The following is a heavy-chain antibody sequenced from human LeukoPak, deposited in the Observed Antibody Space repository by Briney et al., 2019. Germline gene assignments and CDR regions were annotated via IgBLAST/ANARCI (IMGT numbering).Heavy chain of an antibody. Sequence: PGGSLRLSCAASGFIVSSNYMSWVRQAPGKGLVWVSVIQRGGNTYYAASVKGRFTSYRDVAENTIYRQMNSQRAEDTAVYYGAKCGTDSTCPGYWGKGALGTVSS. CDR1: GFIVSSNY. J-gene: IGHJ4*02. CDR2: IQRGGNT. V-gene: IGHV3-53*01. CDR3: AKCGTDSTCPGY. D-gene: IGHD2-15*01.